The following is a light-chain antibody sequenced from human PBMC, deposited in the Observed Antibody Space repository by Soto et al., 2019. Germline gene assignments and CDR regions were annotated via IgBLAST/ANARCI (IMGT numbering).Light chain of an antibody. J-gene: IGLJ1*01. CDR1: SSDVGSYNL. Sequence: QSALTQPASVSGSPGQSITISCTGTSSDVGSYNLVSWYQHHPGKAPKLMIYEVNKWPSGVSNRISGSKSGNTASLTISGLQAEDEADYYCCSYAGSNTYVFGTGTKVTLL. CDR3: CSYAGSNTYV. CDR2: EVN. V-gene: IGLV2-23*02.